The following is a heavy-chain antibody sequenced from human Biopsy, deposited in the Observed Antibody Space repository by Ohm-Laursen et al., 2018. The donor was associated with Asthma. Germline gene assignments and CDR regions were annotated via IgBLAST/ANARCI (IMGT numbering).Heavy chain of an antibody. Sequence: RSLRLSCSASGFTFSNYGMHWVRQAPGKGLEWVAVISFDGSNKDFADSVKGRFTISRDNSKNTMYLEMNSLRAEDTAVYYCPNDVFPGWEVRRGPDYWGQGTLVTVSA. V-gene: IGHV3-30*18. CDR2: ISFDGSNK. CDR1: GFTFSNYG. J-gene: IGHJ4*02. CDR3: PNDVFPGWEVRRGPDY. D-gene: IGHD1-26*01.